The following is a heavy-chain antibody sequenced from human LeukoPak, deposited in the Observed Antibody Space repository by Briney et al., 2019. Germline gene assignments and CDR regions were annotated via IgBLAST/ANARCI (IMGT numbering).Heavy chain of an antibody. Sequence: PSETLSLTCTVSGGSISSYYWSWIRQPPGKGLEWIGDIYYSGGTNYNPSLKSRVTISVDTSKNQFSLKLSSVTAADTAVYYCARADYMDVWGKGTTVTVSS. J-gene: IGHJ6*03. CDR2: IYYSGGT. V-gene: IGHV4-59*01. CDR3: ARADYMDV. CDR1: GGSISSYY.